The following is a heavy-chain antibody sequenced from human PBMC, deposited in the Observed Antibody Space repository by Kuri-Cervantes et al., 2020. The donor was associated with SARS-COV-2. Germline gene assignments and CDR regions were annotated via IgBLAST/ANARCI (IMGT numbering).Heavy chain of an antibody. CDR2: ITSGGTYI. CDR1: GFAFSDYT. Sequence: GGSLRLSCAASGFAFSDYTMNWVRQAPGKGLEWVSSITSGGTYIYYADSLKGRFTISRDNADDSLFLQMNGLSAEDTAVYFCSRAGRVGTPPYFFDYWGQGILVTVSS. D-gene: IGHD1-14*01. J-gene: IGHJ4*02. V-gene: IGHV3-21*01. CDR3: SRAGRVGTPPYFFDY.